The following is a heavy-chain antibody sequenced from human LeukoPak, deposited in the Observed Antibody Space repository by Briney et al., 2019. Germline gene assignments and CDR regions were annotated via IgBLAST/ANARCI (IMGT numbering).Heavy chain of an antibody. V-gene: IGHV3-23*01. CDR1: GFTFTSYA. Sequence: GGSLRLSCAASGFTFTSYAMSWVRQAAGKGLEWVSAISGIGGSTYYADSVKGRFTISRDNSKNTLYLQMNSLRAEDTAVYYCAYPYGSGSYRRYYYYGMDVWGQGTTVTVSS. CDR2: ISGIGGST. J-gene: IGHJ6*02. CDR3: AYPYGSGSYRRYYYYGMDV. D-gene: IGHD3-10*01.